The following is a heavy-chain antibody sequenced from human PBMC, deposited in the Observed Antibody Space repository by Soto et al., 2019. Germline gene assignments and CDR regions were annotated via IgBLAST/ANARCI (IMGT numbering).Heavy chain of an antibody. D-gene: IGHD3-10*01. CDR3: TRGPRPISTGTGAY. V-gene: IGHV3-74*01. J-gene: IGHJ4*02. Sequence: GGSLRLSCAASGFIFKMYWMHWVRQSPGKGLVWISRIYNDGTYSDYADSVRGRFTISRDNVNDTLYLQMNNLRAEDSGLYYCTRGPRPISTGTGAYWGQGTQVTV. CDR1: GFIFKMYW. CDR2: IYNDGTYS.